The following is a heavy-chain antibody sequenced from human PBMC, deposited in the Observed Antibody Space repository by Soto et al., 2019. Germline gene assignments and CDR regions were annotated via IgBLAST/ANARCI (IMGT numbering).Heavy chain of an antibody. Sequence: QVQLQESGPGLVKPSQTLSLTCTVSGGSISSGDYYWSWIRQPPGKGLEWIGYIYYSGSTYYTPSLTSRVTISVATSKTQFSLKLSSVTAADTAVYYCAIVVGFGPTTIDYWGQGTLVTVSS. CDR2: IYYSGST. D-gene: IGHD3-10*01. CDR3: AIVVGFGPTTIDY. V-gene: IGHV4-30-4*01. CDR1: GGSISSGDYY. J-gene: IGHJ4*02.